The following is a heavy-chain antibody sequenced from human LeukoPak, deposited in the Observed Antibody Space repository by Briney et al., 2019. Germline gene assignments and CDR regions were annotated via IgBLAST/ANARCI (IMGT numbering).Heavy chain of an antibody. CDR2: IRPDGSGE. CDR1: EFTFSXYW. J-gene: IGHJ4*02. V-gene: IGHV3-7*01. CDR3: ARLLGSVTTYDF. D-gene: IGHD4-11*01. Sequence: XSEFTFSXYWMRWGRQARGKGVEGVAGIRPDGSGESYMDSVKGRFTISRDNAENSLFLQMNSLRAEDTAVYYCARLLGSVTTYDFWGQGTLVTVSS.